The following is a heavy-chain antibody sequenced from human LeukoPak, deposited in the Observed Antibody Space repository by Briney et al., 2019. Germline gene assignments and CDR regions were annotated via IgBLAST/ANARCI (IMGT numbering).Heavy chain of an antibody. D-gene: IGHD2-2*01. J-gene: IGHJ4*02. Sequence: GGSLRLSCAASGFTFNIYWMSWVRQAPGKGLEWVANIRQDGSEKYYVDSVKGRFTISRDNAKNSLYLQMNSLRAEDTAVYYCARDWGGTHCTSTSCYPFDYWGQGTLVTVSS. CDR2: IRQDGSEK. V-gene: IGHV3-7*01. CDR3: ARDWGGTHCTSTSCYPFDY. CDR1: GFTFNIYW.